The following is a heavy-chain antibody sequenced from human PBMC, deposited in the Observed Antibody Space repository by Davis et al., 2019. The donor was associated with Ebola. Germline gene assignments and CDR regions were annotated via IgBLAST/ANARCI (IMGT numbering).Heavy chain of an antibody. V-gene: IGHV3-30-3*01. CDR3: TREDWGSSYFDF. J-gene: IGHJ4*02. CDR1: GFTFSDYA. Sequence: PGGSLRLSCAASGFTFSDYALHWVRQAPVKGLEWVAVISHDGSNTYYADSVKGRFTISRDNYESTLYLQMNSLRAEDTAVYYCTREDWGSSYFDFWGQGTLVTVSS. CDR2: ISHDGSNT. D-gene: IGHD7-27*01.